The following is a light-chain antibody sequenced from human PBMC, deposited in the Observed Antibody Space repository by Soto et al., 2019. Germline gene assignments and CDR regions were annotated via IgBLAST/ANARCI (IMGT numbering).Light chain of an antibody. CDR1: QSVSSSY. V-gene: IGKV3-20*01. CDR2: GAS. Sequence: EIVLTQSPGTLSLSPGERATLSCRASQSVSSSYLAWYQQKPGQAPRLLIYGASRRATGIPDRFSGSGSGTDFTLTIIRLEPEDFAMYYCQQYGGSPPYTFGQGTNLEIK. CDR3: QQYGGSPPYT. J-gene: IGKJ2*01.